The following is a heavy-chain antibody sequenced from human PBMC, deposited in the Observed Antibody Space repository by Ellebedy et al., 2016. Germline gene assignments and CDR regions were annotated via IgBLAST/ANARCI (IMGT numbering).Heavy chain of an antibody. V-gene: IGHV3-11*06. CDR3: ASADLTTAYSSGWSFDY. Sequence: GESLKISCAASGFTFSDYYMSWIRQAPGKGLEWVSYISSSSSYTNYADSVKGRFTISRDNAKNSLYLQMNSLRAEDTAVYYCASADLTTAYSSGWSFDYWGQGTPVTVSS. CDR2: ISSSSSYT. D-gene: IGHD6-19*01. J-gene: IGHJ4*02. CDR1: GFTFSDYY.